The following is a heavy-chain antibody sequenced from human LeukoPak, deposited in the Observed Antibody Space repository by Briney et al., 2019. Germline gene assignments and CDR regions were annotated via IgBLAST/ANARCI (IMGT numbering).Heavy chain of an antibody. CDR2: ISYDGNNK. Sequence: GGSLRLSCAASGFTFSSYAMHWVRQAPGKGLEWVAVISYDGNNKYYADSVKGRFTISRDNSKNTLYLQMNSLRAEDTAVYYCARSPLDYGDYYYFDYWGQGTLVTVSS. D-gene: IGHD4-17*01. CDR3: ARSPLDYGDYYYFDY. J-gene: IGHJ4*02. V-gene: IGHV3-30*01. CDR1: GFTFSSYA.